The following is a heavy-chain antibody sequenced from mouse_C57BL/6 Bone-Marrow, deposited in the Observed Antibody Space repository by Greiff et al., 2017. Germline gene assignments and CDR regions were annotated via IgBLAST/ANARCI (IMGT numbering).Heavy chain of an antibody. CDR1: GYTFTSYW. J-gene: IGHJ4*01. D-gene: IGHD2-4*01. CDR3: ARCPIYYDYDGYAMDY. CDR2: INPSNGGT. V-gene: IGHV1-53*01. Sequence: QVHLQQPGTELVKPGASVKLSCKASGYTFTSYWMHWVKQRPGQGLEWIGNINPSNGGTNYNEKFKSKATLTVDKSSSTAYMQLSSLTSEDSAVYYCARCPIYYDYDGYAMDYWGQGTSVTVSS.